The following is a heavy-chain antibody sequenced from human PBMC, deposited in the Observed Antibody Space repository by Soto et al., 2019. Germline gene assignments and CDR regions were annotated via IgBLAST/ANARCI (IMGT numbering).Heavy chain of an antibody. J-gene: IGHJ4*02. CDR2: IYFRGST. V-gene: IGHV4-59*01. Sequence: SETLSLTCTVSGGSISSYYGSWIRQPPGKGLEWIGYIYFRGSTNYNPSLKSRVAISVDTSKNQFSLKLNSATAADTAVYYCARGVNFDYWGPGTLVTVSS. CDR3: ARGVNFDY. CDR1: GGSISSYY.